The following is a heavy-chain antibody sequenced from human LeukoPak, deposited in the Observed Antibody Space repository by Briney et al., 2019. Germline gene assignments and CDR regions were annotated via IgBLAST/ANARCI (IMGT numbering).Heavy chain of an antibody. CDR1: GFTFSSYA. J-gene: IGHJ4*02. CDR3: AKEDPGATFDC. D-gene: IGHD1-26*01. V-gene: IGHV3-23*01. CDR2: ISSSGGTT. Sequence: GGSLRFSCAASGFTFSSYAMNWVRQAPGKGLEWVSGISSSGGTTYYADSVKGRFTISRDNSKNTLYLQMNSLRGEDTAVYYCAKEDPGATFDCWGQGTLVTVSS.